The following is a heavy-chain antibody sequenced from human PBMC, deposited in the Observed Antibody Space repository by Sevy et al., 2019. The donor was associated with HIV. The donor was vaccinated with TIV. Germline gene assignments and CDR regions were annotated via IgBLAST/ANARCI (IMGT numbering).Heavy chain of an antibody. D-gene: IGHD6-6*01. CDR3: AREGVGAARHQWDYYYYYYMDV. V-gene: IGHV1-2*04. J-gene: IGHJ6*03. CDR1: GYTFTGYY. Sequence: ASVKVSCKASGYTFTGYYMHWARQAPGQGLEWMGWINPNSGGTNYAQKFQGWVTMTRDTSISTAYMELSRLRSDDTAVYYCAREGVGAARHQWDYYYYYYMDVWGKGTTVTVSS. CDR2: INPNSGGT.